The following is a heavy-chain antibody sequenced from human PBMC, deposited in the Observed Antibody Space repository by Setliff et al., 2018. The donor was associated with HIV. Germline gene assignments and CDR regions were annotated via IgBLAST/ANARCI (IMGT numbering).Heavy chain of an antibody. J-gene: IGHJ3*02. V-gene: IGHV4-38-2*01. D-gene: IGHD3-22*01. CDR3: ARQGAGYYYDSSEYYTGNGFDM. Sequence: KASETLSLTCAVSGYSISSGYYWGWIRQPPGKGLEWIGSIYYDGRTFYKPSLKSRLTISVDTSKNQFSLSLNSVTAADTAVYYCARQGAGYYYDSSEYYTGNGFDMWGQGTMVTVSS. CDR2: IYYDGRT. CDR1: GYSISSGYY.